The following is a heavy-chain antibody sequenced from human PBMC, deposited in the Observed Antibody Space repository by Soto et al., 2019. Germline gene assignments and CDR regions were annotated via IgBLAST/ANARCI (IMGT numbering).Heavy chain of an antibody. V-gene: IGHV3-13*05. CDR1: GLTFSSYD. CDR3: ARGRYDFWSGYPGGMDV. CDR2: IGTAGDP. J-gene: IGHJ6*02. Sequence: GASLRLSCAASGLTFSSYDMHWVRQATGKGLEWVSAIGTAGDPYYPGSVKGRFIISRENAKNSLYLQMNSLRAGDTAVYYCARGRYDFWSGYPGGMDVWGQGTTVTVSS. D-gene: IGHD3-3*01.